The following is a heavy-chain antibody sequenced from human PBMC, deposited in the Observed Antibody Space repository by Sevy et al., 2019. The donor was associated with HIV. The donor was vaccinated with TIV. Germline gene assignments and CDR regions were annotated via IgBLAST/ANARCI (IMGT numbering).Heavy chain of an antibody. CDR1: GFTFSSYG. Sequence: GGSLRLSCAASGFTFSSYGMHWVRQAPGKGLEWVAVISYDGSNKYYAHSVKGRFTISRDNSKNTLYLQMNSLRAEDTAVYYCAKGGYYYDSISHFDYWGQGTLVTVSS. V-gene: IGHV3-30*18. D-gene: IGHD3-22*01. CDR2: ISYDGSNK. CDR3: AKGGYYYDSISHFDY. J-gene: IGHJ4*02.